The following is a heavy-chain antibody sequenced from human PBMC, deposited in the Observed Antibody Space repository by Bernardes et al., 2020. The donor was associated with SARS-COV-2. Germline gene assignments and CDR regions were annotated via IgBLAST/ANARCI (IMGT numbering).Heavy chain of an antibody. J-gene: IGHJ6*02. CDR1: GFSLSTSGMC. D-gene: IGHD3-10*01. V-gene: IGHV2-70*01. Sequence: SGPTLVKLTQTLTLTCTFSGFSLSTSGMCVSWIRQPPGKALEWLALIDWDDDKYYSTSLKTRLTISKDTSKNQVVLTMTNMDPVDTATYYCARNAIGGYYYGMDVWGQGTTVTVSS. CDR3: ARNAIGGYYYGMDV. CDR2: IDWDDDK.